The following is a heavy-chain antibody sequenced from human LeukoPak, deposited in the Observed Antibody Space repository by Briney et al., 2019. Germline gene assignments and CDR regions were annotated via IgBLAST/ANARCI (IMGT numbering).Heavy chain of an antibody. J-gene: IGHJ4*02. CDR2: VYNGGT. CDR3: ARDTTLDEGSSRYGFDY. V-gene: IGHV4-59*01. Sequence: PSETLSLTCSVSGGSFSRYSWNWIRQPPGKRLEWLGYVYNGGTNYKPSLKSRVTMSVHTSKKRFSLTLTSVNAADTAVYYCARDTTLDEGSSRYGFDYWGQGTLVTVSS. CDR1: GGSFSRYS. D-gene: IGHD6-13*01.